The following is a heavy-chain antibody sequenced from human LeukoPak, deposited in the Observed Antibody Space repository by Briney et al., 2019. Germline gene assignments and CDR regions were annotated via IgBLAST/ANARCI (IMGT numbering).Heavy chain of an antibody. V-gene: IGHV3-21*01. Sequence: RGSLRLSCAASGFTFTSYSMNWVRQAPGKGLEWVSSISSSSSYIYYADSVKGRFTISRDNAKNSLYLQMNRLRAEDTAVYYCARDRGYGGYEEAGYRGQGNLVTVSS. CDR2: ISSSSSYI. CDR3: ARDRGYGGYEEAGY. CDR1: GFTFTSYS. D-gene: IGHD5-12*01. J-gene: IGHJ4*02.